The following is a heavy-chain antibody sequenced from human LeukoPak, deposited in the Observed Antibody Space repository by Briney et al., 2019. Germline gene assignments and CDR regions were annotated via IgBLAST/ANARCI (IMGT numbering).Heavy chain of an antibody. J-gene: IGHJ4*02. CDR2: ISSSGSII. CDR3: ARETRGVIAAGIDY. D-gene: IGHD6-13*01. CDR1: GFTFSDYY. V-gene: IGHV3-11*01. Sequence: GGSLRLSCAASGFTFSDYYMTWVRQAPGKGLEWVSYISSSGSIIYYADSVKGRFAISRDNAKNSLYLQMNTLRAEDTAVYYCARETRGVIAAGIDYWGQGTLVTVS.